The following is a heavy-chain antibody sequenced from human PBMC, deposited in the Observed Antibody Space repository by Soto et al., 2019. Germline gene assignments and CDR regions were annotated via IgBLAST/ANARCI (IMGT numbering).Heavy chain of an antibody. D-gene: IGHD2-15*01. J-gene: IGHJ5*02. CDR1: GGTFSRYA. V-gene: IGHV1-69*13. Sequence: EASVKVSCKASGGTFSRYAISWVRQAPGQGLEWMGGIIPIFGTANYAQKFQVRVTITADESTSTAYMELSSLRSEDTAVYYCATKPLGYCSGGSCPLDPTNWFDPWGQGTLVTVSS. CDR2: IIPIFGTA. CDR3: ATKPLGYCSGGSCPLDPTNWFDP.